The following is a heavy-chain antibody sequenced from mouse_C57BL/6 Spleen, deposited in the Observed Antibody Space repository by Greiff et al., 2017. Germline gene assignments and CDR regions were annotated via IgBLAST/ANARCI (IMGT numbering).Heavy chain of an antibody. Sequence: QVHVKQSGPGLVQPSQSLSITCTVSGFSLTSYGVHWVRQSPGKGLEWLGVIWSGGSTDYNAAFISRLSISKDNSKSQVFFKMNSLQADDTAIYYCARNGLDGAWFAYWGQGTLVTVSA. CDR3: ARNGLDGAWFAY. V-gene: IGHV2-2*01. CDR1: GFSLTSYG. CDR2: IWSGGST. D-gene: IGHD1-2*01. J-gene: IGHJ3*01.